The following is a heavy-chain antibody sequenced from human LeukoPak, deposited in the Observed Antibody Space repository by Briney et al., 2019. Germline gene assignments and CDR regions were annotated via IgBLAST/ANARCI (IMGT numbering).Heavy chain of an antibody. CDR3: ARIVATTGDYDYYYYMDV. D-gene: IGHD5-12*01. J-gene: IGHJ6*03. CDR1: GGSISSGSYY. CDR2: SYTSGST. Sequence: SQTLSLTCTVSGGSISSGSYYWSWIRQPAGKGLDWIGRSYTSGSTNYNPSLKSRVTISVDTSKNQFSLKLSSVAAADTAVYYCARIVATTGDYDYYYYMDVCGKGTTVTVSS. V-gene: IGHV4-61*02.